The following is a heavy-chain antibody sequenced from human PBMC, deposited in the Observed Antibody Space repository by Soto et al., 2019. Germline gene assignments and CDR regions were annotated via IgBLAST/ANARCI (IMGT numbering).Heavy chain of an antibody. V-gene: IGHV4-59*01. Sequence: PSDTLSLTCPFSGGSSSTYYGSWIRPPPGKGLEWLGFIYYSGNTNYNPSLKSRVTISLDTSKNQFSLKLTSVTAADTAVYYCARGAGGSGSYYYYGMDVWGQGTKVTVS. J-gene: IGHJ6*02. D-gene: IGHD3-10*01. CDR1: GGSSSTYY. CDR2: IYYSGNT. CDR3: ARGAGGSGSYYYYGMDV.